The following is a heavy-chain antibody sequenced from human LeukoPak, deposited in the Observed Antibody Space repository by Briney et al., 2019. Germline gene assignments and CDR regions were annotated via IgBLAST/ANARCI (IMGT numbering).Heavy chain of an antibody. CDR3: ASIVVVPALYYYYMDV. V-gene: IGHV4-30-2*01. CDR2: IYHSGST. CDR1: GGSISSGGYY. J-gene: IGHJ6*03. Sequence: PSQTLSLTCTVSGGSISSGGYYWSWIRQPPGKGLEWIGYIYHSGSTYYNPSLKSRVTISVDRSKNQFSLKLSSVTAADTAVYYCASIVVVPALYYYYMDVWGKGTTVTVSS. D-gene: IGHD2-2*01.